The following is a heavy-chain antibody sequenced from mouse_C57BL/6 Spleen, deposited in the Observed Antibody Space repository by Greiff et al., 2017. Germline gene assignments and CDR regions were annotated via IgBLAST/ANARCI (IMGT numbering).Heavy chain of an antibody. Sequence: QVQLQQPGAELVKPGASVKMSCKASGYTFTSYWITWVKQRPGQGLEWIGDIYPGSGSTNYNEKFKSKATLTVDTSSSTAYMQRSSLTSEDSAVYYCASNLWDYDEGFAYWGQGTLVTVSA. D-gene: IGHD2-4*01. CDR3: ASNLWDYDEGFAY. CDR1: GYTFTSYW. J-gene: IGHJ3*01. CDR2: IYPGSGST. V-gene: IGHV1-55*01.